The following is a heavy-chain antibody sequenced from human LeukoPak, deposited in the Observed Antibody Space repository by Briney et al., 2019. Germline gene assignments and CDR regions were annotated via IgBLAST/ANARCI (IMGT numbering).Heavy chain of an antibody. D-gene: IGHD6-19*01. J-gene: IGHJ4*02. Sequence: ASVKVSCKASGYTFTNYAMHWVRQALGQRLEGMGWINTGNGNTKYSQEFQGRVTITRDTSANTAYMELSSLRSEDMAVYYCARAVKYRSGPLTDLLPYYFDYWGQGTLVTVSS. CDR1: GYTFTNYA. V-gene: IGHV1-3*03. CDR3: ARAVKYRSGPLTDLLPYYFDY. CDR2: INTGNGNT.